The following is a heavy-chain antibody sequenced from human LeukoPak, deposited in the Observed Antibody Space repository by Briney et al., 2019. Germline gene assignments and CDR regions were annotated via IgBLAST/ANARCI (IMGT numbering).Heavy chain of an antibody. CDR2: INNDGSST. CDR3: VKYSSGWN. J-gene: IGHJ4*02. Sequence: PGGSLRLSCAASGFTLSSNWMHWVRQAPGKGLVWASRINNDGSSTSYADSVKGRFTISRDNAKDKLFLQMNSLRAEDTAVYYCVKYSSGWNWGQGTLVTVSS. D-gene: IGHD6-19*01. V-gene: IGHV3-74*01. CDR1: GFTLSSNW.